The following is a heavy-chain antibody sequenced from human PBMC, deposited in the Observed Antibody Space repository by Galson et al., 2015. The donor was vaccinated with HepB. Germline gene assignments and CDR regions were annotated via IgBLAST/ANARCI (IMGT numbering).Heavy chain of an antibody. D-gene: IGHD6-19*01. CDR2: ISYDGSNK. Sequence: SLRLACAASGFTFSSYAMHWVRQAPGKGLEWVAVISYDGSNKYYADSVKGRFTISRDNSKNTLHLQMNSLRAEDTAVYYCARGAGTRYWGQGTLVTVSS. V-gene: IGHV3-30*04. CDR1: GFTFSSYA. CDR3: ARGAGTRY. J-gene: IGHJ4*02.